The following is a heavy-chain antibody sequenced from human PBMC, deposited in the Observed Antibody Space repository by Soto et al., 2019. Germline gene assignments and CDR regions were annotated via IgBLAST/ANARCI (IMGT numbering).Heavy chain of an antibody. CDR1: GGSISSGGYY. CDR2: IYYSGST. CDR3: ARESFRRATSYFNY. J-gene: IGHJ4*02. D-gene: IGHD2-2*01. Sequence: SLTCTVSGGSISSGGYYWSWIRQHPGKGLEWIGYIYYSGSTYYNPSLKSRVTISVDTSKNQFSLKLSSVTAADTAVYYCARESFRRATSYFNYWGQGTLVTVSS. V-gene: IGHV4-31*03.